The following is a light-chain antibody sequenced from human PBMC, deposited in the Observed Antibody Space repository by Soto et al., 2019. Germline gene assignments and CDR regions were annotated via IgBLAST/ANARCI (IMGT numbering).Light chain of an antibody. CDR3: HQYGSSPPYT. CDR2: GSS. V-gene: IGKV3-20*01. CDR1: QSVSNNY. J-gene: IGKJ2*01. Sequence: EVVLTQSPGTLFLSPGEIATLSCRASQSVSNNYFAWYQQKPGQAPRLLIFGSSDRATGIPDRFSGSGSGTDFTLTISRLEPEDFAVYYCHQYGSSPPYTFGQGTKLEIK.